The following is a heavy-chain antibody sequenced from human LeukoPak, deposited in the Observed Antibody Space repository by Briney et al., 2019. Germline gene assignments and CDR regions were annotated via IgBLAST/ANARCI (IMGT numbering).Heavy chain of an antibody. D-gene: IGHD7-27*01. CDR1: GYTFTSYG. Sequence: ASVKVSCKASGYTFTSYGISWVRQAPGQGLEWMGWISAYNGNTNYAQKLQGRVTMTTDTSTSTAYMELRSLRSDDTAVYYCARDYTLWGSNAFDIWGRGTMVTVSS. J-gene: IGHJ3*02. CDR2: ISAYNGNT. V-gene: IGHV1-18*01. CDR3: ARDYTLWGSNAFDI.